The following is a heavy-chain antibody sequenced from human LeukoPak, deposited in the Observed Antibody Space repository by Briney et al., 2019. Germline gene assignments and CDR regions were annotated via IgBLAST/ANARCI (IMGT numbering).Heavy chain of an antibody. V-gene: IGHV3-30*02. CDR3: AKGGRALTALDY. Sequence: PGGSLRLSCAASGFTFSSYGMHWVRQAPGKGLEWVAFIRYDGSNKYYADSAKGRFTISRDNSKTTLYLEMNSLRADDTAVYYCAKGGRALTALDYWGQGTLVTVSS. CDR1: GFTFSSYG. D-gene: IGHD3-16*01. CDR2: IRYDGSNK. J-gene: IGHJ4*02.